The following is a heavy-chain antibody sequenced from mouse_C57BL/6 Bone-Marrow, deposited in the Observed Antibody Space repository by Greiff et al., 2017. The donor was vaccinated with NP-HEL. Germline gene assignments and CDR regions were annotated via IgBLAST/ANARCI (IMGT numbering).Heavy chain of an antibody. D-gene: IGHD1-1*01. CDR2: ISGGGGNT. CDR1: GFTFSSYT. Sequence: EVQLVESGGGLVKPGGSLKLSCAASGFTFSSYTMSWVRQTPEKRLEWVATISGGGGNTYYPDSVKGRFTISRDNAKNTLYLQMSSLRSEDTALYYCARDYYGSSPFYAMDYWGQGTSVTVSS. J-gene: IGHJ4*01. CDR3: ARDYYGSSPFYAMDY. V-gene: IGHV5-9*01.